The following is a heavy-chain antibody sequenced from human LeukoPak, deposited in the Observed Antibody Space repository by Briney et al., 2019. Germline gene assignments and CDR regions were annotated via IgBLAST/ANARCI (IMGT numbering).Heavy chain of an antibody. Sequence: HPGGSLRLSCAASGFTFSSYDMHWVRQATGKGLEWVSAIGTAGDTYYPGSVKDRFTISRENAKNSLYLQMNSLRAGDTAVYYCARALRDTGAFDIWGQGTMVTVSS. D-gene: IGHD1-14*01. CDR2: IGTAGDT. CDR1: GFTFSSYD. V-gene: IGHV3-13*01. CDR3: ARALRDTGAFDI. J-gene: IGHJ3*02.